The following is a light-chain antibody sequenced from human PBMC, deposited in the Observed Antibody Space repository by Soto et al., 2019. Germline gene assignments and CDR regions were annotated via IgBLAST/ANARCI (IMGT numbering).Light chain of an antibody. Sequence: SYELTQPPSVSVSPGQTASITCSGDRLGDKYACWYQQKPGQSPVLVIYQDNKRPSGIPERFSGSNSGNTATLTISGTQPMDEADYFCQAWDSSIVVFGGGIQLTV. CDR3: QAWDSSIVV. V-gene: IGLV3-1*01. J-gene: IGLJ2*01. CDR2: QDN. CDR1: RLGDKY.